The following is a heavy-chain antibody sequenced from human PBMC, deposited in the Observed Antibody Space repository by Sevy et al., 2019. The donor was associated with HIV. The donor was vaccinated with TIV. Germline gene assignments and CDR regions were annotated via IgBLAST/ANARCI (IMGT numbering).Heavy chain of an antibody. V-gene: IGHV4-61*01. Sequence: SETLSLTCTVSGDSVSGGNYYWSWIRQPPGKGLEWIGYIYYSGSTNYNPSLKSRVTISIDTSKNQFSLRLTSVTAADTAVYYCARVLFDYWGQGTLVTVSS. CDR2: IYYSGST. CDR3: ARVLFDY. CDR1: GDSVSGGNYY. J-gene: IGHJ4*02.